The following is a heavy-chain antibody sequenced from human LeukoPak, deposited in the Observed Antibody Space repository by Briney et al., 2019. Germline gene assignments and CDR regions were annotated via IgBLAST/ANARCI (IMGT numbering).Heavy chain of an antibody. CDR3: ARDSYGADY. Sequence: GGSLRLSCAASGFTFSNYAMHWVRQAPDKGLEWVAVISYDGRNKYYADSVKGRLTISRDNSKNTLYVQMNTLRTDDTAVYYCARDSYGADYWGQGTLVTVSS. CDR2: ISYDGRNK. J-gene: IGHJ4*02. CDR1: GFTFSNYA. V-gene: IGHV3-30*04. D-gene: IGHD4-17*01.